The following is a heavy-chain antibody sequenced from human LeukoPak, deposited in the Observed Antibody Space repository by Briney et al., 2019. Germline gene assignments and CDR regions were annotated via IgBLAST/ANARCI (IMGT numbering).Heavy chain of an antibody. V-gene: IGHV5-51*01. CDR3: ARRVEMATKFARGAFDI. D-gene: IGHD5-24*01. Sequence: PGESLKISCKGSGYSFTSYWIGWVRPMPGKGLEWMGIIYPGDSDTRYSPSFQGQVTISADKSISTAYLQWSSLKASDTAMYYCARRVEMATKFARGAFDIWGQGTMVTVSS. J-gene: IGHJ3*02. CDR1: GYSFTSYW. CDR2: IYPGDSDT.